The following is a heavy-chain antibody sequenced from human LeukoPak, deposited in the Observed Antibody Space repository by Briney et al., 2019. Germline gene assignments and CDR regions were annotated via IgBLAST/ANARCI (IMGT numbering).Heavy chain of an antibody. CDR1: GFTVSSNY. CDR3: ARGSRYYYDSSGYYVI. D-gene: IGHD3-22*01. V-gene: IGHV3-53*01. CDR2: IYSGGST. Sequence: GGSLRLSCAASGFTVSSNYMSWVRQAPGGGLEWVSVIYSGGSTYYADSVKGRFTISRDNSKNTLYLQMNSLRAEDTAVYYCARGSRYYYDSSGYYVIWGQGTLVTVSS. J-gene: IGHJ4*02.